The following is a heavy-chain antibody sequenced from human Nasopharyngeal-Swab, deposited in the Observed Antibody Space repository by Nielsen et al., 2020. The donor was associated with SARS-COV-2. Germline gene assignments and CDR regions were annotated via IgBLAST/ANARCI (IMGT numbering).Heavy chain of an antibody. Sequence: SETLSPTCAVYGGSFSGYSWSWIRQAPGKGLEWIGEINHSGSTNYNRSLKSRVIISVDTSKNQFSLKLSSVTAADTAVYYCAREYSIFDYGSGRKYFDYWGQGTLVTVSS. CDR1: GGSFSGYS. D-gene: IGHD3-10*01. CDR3: AREYSIFDYGSGRKYFDY. CDR2: INHSGST. J-gene: IGHJ4*02. V-gene: IGHV4-34*01.